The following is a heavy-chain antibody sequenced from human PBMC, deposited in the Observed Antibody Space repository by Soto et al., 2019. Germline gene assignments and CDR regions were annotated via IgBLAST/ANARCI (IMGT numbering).Heavy chain of an antibody. Sequence: QLQLQESGSGLVKPSQTLSLTCAVSGGSISSGGYSWSWIRQPPGKGLEWIGYIHHSGSTYYNPSLTSRVTISVARSKNQFSLKLSSVTAADTAVYYCARAGGLGAVAVDYWGQGTLVTVSS. D-gene: IGHD6-19*01. CDR2: IHHSGST. CDR3: ARAGGLGAVAVDY. J-gene: IGHJ4*02. V-gene: IGHV4-30-2*01. CDR1: GGSISSGGYS.